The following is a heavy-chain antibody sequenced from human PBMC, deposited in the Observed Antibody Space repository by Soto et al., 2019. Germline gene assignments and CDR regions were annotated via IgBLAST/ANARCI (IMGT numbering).Heavy chain of an antibody. V-gene: IGHV3-23*04. J-gene: IGHJ5*02. CDR1: GFIFGDHV. CDR3: ARGTHSYSGSHELDA. CDR2: ISGSGNSP. Sequence: EVQLVESGGRLVQRGGSLRLSCSGSGFIFGDHVMDWVRQAPGRGLEWVAGISGSGNSPFFRDSVKGRFTISRDNSKNTVYLKMNNLRDEDSAMYFCARGTHSYSGSHELDAWGLGTLVTVSS. D-gene: IGHD1-26*01.